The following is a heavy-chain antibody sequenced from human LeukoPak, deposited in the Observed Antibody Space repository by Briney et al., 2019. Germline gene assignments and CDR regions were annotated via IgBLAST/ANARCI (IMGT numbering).Heavy chain of an antibody. J-gene: IGHJ4*02. V-gene: IGHV3-48*01. D-gene: IGHD6-19*01. Sequence: PGRSLRLSCAASGFTFSSYGMHWVRQAPGKGLEWVSYISSSSSTIYYADSVKGRFTISRDNAKNSLYLQMNSLRAEDTAVYYCARAHIAVAAAFDYWGQGTLVTASS. CDR1: GFTFSSYG. CDR3: ARAHIAVAAAFDY. CDR2: ISSSSSTI.